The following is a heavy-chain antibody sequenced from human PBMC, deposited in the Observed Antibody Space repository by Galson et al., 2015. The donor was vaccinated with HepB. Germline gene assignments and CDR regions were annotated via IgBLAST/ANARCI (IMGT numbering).Heavy chain of an antibody. CDR3: ATYLKTINIAVAGTGNDY. CDR1: GYSFTSYW. D-gene: IGHD6-19*01. V-gene: IGHV5-10-1*01. CDR2: IDPSDSYT. Sequence: QSGAEVKKPGESLRISCKGSGYSFTSYWISWVRQMPGKGLEWMGRIDPSDSYTNYSPSFQGHVTISADKSISTAYLQWSSLKASDTAMYYCATYLKTINIAVAGTGNDYWGQGTLVTVSS. J-gene: IGHJ4*02.